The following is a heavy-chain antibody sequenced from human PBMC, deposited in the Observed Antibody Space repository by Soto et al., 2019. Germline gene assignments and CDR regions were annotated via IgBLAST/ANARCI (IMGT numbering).Heavy chain of an antibody. V-gene: IGHV2-5*02. D-gene: IGHD6-19*01. CDR3: AHSIAVAGMYYFDY. J-gene: IGHJ4*02. CDR1: GFSLSTSGVG. CDR2: IYWDDDK. Sequence: ITLKESGPTLVKPTQTLTLTCTFSGFSLSTSGVGVGWIRQPPGKALEWLALIYWDDDKRYSPSLKSRLTITKDTSKNQVVLTMTNIDPVDTATYYCAHSIAVAGMYYFDYWGQGTLVTVSS.